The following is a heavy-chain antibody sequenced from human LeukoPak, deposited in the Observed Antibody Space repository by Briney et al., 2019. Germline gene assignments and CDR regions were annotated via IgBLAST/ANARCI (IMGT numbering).Heavy chain of an antibody. D-gene: IGHD3-9*01. CDR3: AKDHSRIGSDWDH. CDR1: GFTFSTYG. V-gene: IGHV3-30*02. Sequence: GGSLRLSCAASGFTFSTYGIHWVRQAPGKGLEWVAFIRYDGINKDYADSVKDRFTISRDNSKNTLYLQMDSLRVEDTAVYSCAKDHSRIGSDWDHWGQGTLVSVSS. CDR2: IRYDGINK. J-gene: IGHJ4*02.